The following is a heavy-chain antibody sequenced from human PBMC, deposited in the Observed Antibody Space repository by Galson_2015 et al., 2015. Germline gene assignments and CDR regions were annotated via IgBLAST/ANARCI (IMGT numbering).Heavy chain of an antibody. D-gene: IGHD3-10*01. CDR2: IWYDGSNK. V-gene: IGHV3-33*01. CDR3: ATYGSGSYFSLDY. Sequence: SLRLSCAASGFTFSSYGMHWVRQAPGKGLEWVAVIWYDGSNKYYADSVKGRFTISRDNSKNTLYLQMNSLRAEDTAVYYCATYGSGSYFSLDYWGQGTLVTVSS. J-gene: IGHJ4*02. CDR1: GFTFSSYG.